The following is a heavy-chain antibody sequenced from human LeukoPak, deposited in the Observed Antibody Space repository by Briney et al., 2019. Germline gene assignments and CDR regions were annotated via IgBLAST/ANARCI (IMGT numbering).Heavy chain of an antibody. CDR2: IIPIFGTA. D-gene: IGHD6-25*01. J-gene: IGHJ6*02. Sequence: ASVKVSCKASGGTFSSYAISWVRQAPGQGLEWMGGIIPIFGTANYAQKFQGRVTVTRDTSTSTVYMDLSSLRSEDTAVYYCARAAVHYYSVMDVWGQGTTVTVFS. CDR3: ARAAVHYYSVMDV. V-gene: IGHV1-69*05. CDR1: GGTFSSYA.